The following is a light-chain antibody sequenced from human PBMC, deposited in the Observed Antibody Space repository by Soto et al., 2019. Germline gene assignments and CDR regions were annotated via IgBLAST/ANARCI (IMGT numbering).Light chain of an antibody. Sequence: DIQMTQSPSSLSASVGDRVTITCRASQDISVYLAWYQQKPGKVPKLLIYSASTLQSGVPSRFSGSGSGTDFTLTISSLQPEDFATYYCQQSYSTPHTFGQGTKLEIK. CDR3: QQSYSTPHT. CDR2: SAS. J-gene: IGKJ2*01. V-gene: IGKV1-39*01. CDR1: QDISVY.